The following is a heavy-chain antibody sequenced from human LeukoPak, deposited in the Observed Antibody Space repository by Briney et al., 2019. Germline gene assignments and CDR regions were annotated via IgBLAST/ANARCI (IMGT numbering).Heavy chain of an antibody. V-gene: IGHV3-23*01. J-gene: IGHJ4*02. CDR1: GFTFSSFA. Sequence: PGGSLRLSCAASGFTFSSFAMGWVRQAPGKGLEWVSGISGSGGGTSYADSVKGRFTISRDNSKDTLYLQMNSLRAEDTAVYYCAKDGRVEQQLYYFDYWGQGALVTVSS. D-gene: IGHD6-13*01. CDR2: ISGSGGGT. CDR3: AKDGRVEQQLYYFDY.